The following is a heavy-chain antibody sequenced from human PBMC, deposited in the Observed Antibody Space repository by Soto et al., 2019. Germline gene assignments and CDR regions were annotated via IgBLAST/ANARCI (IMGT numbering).Heavy chain of an antibody. D-gene: IGHD3-10*01. V-gene: IGHV1-69*13. J-gene: IGHJ6*02. CDR2: IIPIFGTA. CDR3: ARAQRGSGSYYFYYYYGMDV. Sequence: SMKVSCKASGGTFSSYAISWVRQAPGQGLEWMGGIIPIFGTANYAQKFQGRVTITADESTSTAYMELSSLRSEDTAVYYCARAQRGSGSYYFYYYYGMDVWGQGTTVTVSS. CDR1: GGTFSSYA.